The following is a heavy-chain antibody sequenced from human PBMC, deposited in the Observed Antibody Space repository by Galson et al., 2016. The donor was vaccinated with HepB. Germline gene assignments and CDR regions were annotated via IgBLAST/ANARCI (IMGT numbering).Heavy chain of an antibody. CDR3: AKDSILGATAGFYGIDV. CDR2: ISYDGNKE. CDR1: GYRFTYYG. J-gene: IGHJ6*02. D-gene: IGHD1-26*01. V-gene: IGHV3-30*18. Sequence: SLRLSCAASGYRFTYYGLHWVRQAPGKGLEWVAVISYDGNKEYYADSVKDRFTIFRDNPKTTVYLEMNSLRVEDTAVYYCAKDSILGATAGFYGIDVWGQGTTVTVSS.